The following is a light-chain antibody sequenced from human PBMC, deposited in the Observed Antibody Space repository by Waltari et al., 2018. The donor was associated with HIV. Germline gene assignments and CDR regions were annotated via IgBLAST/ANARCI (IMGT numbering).Light chain of an antibody. CDR3: QTWGTGIQV. CDR1: SGHSHYA. J-gene: IGLJ1*01. V-gene: IGLV4-69*01. CDR2: LNSDGSP. Sequence: QLVLTQSPSASASLGASVKLTCTLSSGHSHYAIAWHQQQPEKGPRYLMKLNSDGSPTKGDGIPDRFSGSSSGAERYLPISPLQSEDEADYYCQTWGTGIQVFGSGTKVTVL.